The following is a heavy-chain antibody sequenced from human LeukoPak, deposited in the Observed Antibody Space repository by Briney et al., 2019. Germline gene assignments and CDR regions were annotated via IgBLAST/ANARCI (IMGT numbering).Heavy chain of an antibody. CDR3: ARAPSLDALGWFDP. CDR1: GYTFTSYG. D-gene: IGHD7-27*01. Sequence: ASVKVSCKASGYTFTSYGISWVRQAPGQGLEWMGWISAYNGNTNYAQKLQGRVTMTTDTSTSTAYMELRSLGSDDTAVYYCARAPSLDALGWFDPWGQGTLVTVSS. CDR2: ISAYNGNT. J-gene: IGHJ5*02. V-gene: IGHV1-18*01.